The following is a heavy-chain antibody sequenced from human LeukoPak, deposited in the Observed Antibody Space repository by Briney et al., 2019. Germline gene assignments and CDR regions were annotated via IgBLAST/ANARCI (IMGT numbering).Heavy chain of an antibody. V-gene: IGHV4-59*12. D-gene: IGHD3-10*01. CDR1: GGSINSYY. Sequence: SETLSLTCIVSGGSINSYYWNWIRQPPGKGLEWIGYIYYSGSTNYNPSLKTRVTISVDTSENQFSLKLSSVTAADTAVYYCARRLWFGELYPFDYWGQGTLVTVSS. CDR2: IYYSGST. J-gene: IGHJ4*02. CDR3: ARRLWFGELYPFDY.